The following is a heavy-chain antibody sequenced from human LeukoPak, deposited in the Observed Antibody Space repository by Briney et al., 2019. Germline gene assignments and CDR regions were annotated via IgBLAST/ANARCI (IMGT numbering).Heavy chain of an antibody. V-gene: IGHV3-9*01. CDR2: ISWKSDSI. J-gene: IGHJ2*01. Sequence: GRSLRLSCAASEFTFYDYAMHWVRPAPGKGLEWGSGISWKSDSIGYADSVKGRFTISRDNAKNSLYLQMNSLRAEDTALYYCAKVLHVRADSRTYFDLWGRGTLVTVSS. CDR3: AKVLHVRADSRTYFDL. CDR1: EFTFYDYA.